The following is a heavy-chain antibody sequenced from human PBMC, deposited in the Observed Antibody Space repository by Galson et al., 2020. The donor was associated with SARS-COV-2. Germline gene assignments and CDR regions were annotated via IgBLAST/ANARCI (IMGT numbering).Heavy chain of an antibody. CDR3: ARSLLWFGGPNYGMDV. V-gene: IGHV3-30-3*01. CDR2: ISYDGSNK. D-gene: IGHD3-10*01. CDR1: GFTFSSYA. J-gene: IGHJ6*02. Sequence: GGSLRLSCAASGFTFSSYAMHWVRPAPGKGLEWVAVISYDGSNKYYADSVKGRFTISRDNSKNTLYLQMNSLRAEDTAVYYCARSLLWFGGPNYGMDVWGQGTTVTVSS.